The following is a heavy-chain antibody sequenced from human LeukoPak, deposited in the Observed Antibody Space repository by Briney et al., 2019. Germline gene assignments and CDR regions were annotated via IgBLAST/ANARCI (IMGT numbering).Heavy chain of an antibody. CDR2: ISANNGKT. V-gene: IGHV1-18*01. Sequence: GASVKVSCKASGYTFTSYGISWVRQAPGQGLEWMGWISANNGKTNYAQKLQGRVTMTTDTSTSTAYMELRSLRSDDTAVYYCARDPPRIVVVVAATNYYGMDVWGQGTTVTVSS. CDR3: ARDPPRIVVVVAATNYYGMDV. J-gene: IGHJ6*02. CDR1: GYTFTSYG. D-gene: IGHD2-15*01.